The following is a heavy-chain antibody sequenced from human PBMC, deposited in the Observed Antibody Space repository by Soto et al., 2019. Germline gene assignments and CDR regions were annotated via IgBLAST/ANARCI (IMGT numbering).Heavy chain of an antibody. CDR1: GFTFSSYW. V-gene: IGHV3-74*01. J-gene: IGHJ4*02. D-gene: IGHD6-19*01. CDR3: AVAVAGPTAIGY. Sequence: AGGSLRLSCAASGFTFSSYWRHWVRQAPGKGLVWVSRINSDGSSTSYADSVKGRFTISRDNAKNTLYLQMNSLRAEDTAVYYCAVAVAGPTAIGYWGQGTLVTVSS. CDR2: INSDGSST.